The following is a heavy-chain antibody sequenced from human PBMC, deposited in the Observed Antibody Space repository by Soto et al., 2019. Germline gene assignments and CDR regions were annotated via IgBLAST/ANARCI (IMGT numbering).Heavy chain of an antibody. D-gene: IGHD2-21*01. CDR2: IYYSGST. CDR3: AASCVGCGGFNYYGMDV. J-gene: IGHJ6*02. CDR1: SGSISSGGYY. V-gene: IGHV4-31*03. Sequence: QVQLQESGPGLVKPSQTLSLTCTVSSGSISSGGYYWSWIRQHPGKGLEWIGYIYYSGSTYYNPSLKSRVTISVDTSKNQCSLKLSSVTAADTAVYYCAASCVGCGGFNYYGMDVWGQGTTVTVSS.